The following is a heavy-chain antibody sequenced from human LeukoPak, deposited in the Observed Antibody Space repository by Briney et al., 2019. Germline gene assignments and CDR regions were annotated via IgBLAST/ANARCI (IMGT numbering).Heavy chain of an antibody. V-gene: IGHV4-59*08. Sequence: SETLSLTCTVSGGSISTYYWSWIRQPPGKGLEWIGYIYYTGSTSYNPSLKSRVTMSLDASQNQFSLELNSVTAADTAVYYCARQTGSGLFILPGGQGTLVTVSS. CDR2: IYYTGST. CDR3: ARQTGSGLFILP. J-gene: IGHJ4*02. D-gene: IGHD3/OR15-3a*01. CDR1: GGSISTYY.